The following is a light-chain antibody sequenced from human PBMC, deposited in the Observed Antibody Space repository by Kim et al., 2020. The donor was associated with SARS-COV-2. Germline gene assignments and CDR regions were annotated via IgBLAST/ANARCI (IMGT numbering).Light chain of an antibody. V-gene: IGKV3-15*01. J-gene: IGKJ3*01. CDR3: QQYNNWPPFT. CDR2: GAS. Sequence: SQGERATLACRASQRVSSKLAWYQQKHGQAPRLLIYGASARATGVPARFNGSGSGTEFTLTISSLQSDDFAVYYCQQYNNWPPFTFGPGTKVDIK. CDR1: QRVSSK.